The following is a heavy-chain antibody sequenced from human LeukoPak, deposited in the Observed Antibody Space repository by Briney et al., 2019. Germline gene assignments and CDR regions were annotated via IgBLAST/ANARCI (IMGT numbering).Heavy chain of an antibody. D-gene: IGHD3-10*01. CDR3: ARGGSLPFLLDY. CDR2: IYSGGST. V-gene: IGHV3-66*01. J-gene: IGHJ4*02. Sequence: GGSLRLSCAASGFTVSSNYMSWVRQAPGKGLERVSVIYSGGSTYYADSVKGRFTISRDNSKNTLYLQMNSLRAEDTAVYYCARGGSLPFLLDYWGQGTLVTVSS. CDR1: GFTVSSNY.